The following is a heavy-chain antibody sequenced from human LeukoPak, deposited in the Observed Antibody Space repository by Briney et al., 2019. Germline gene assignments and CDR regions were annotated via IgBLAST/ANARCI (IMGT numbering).Heavy chain of an antibody. V-gene: IGHV3-23*01. CDR2: ISDSGEST. CDR3: AKNSGTYFY. Sequence: GGSLRLSCGASGFAFVVHGMTWVRQAPGKGLEWVSTISDSGESTYYTDSVKGQFAISRDNSENTVYLQMDSLRADDTAVYFCAKNSGTYFYWGQGTRVTVSS. CDR1: GFAFVVHG. J-gene: IGHJ4*02. D-gene: IGHD1-26*01.